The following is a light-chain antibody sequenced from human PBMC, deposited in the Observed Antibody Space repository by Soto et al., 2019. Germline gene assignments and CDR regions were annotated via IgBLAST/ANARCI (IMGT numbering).Light chain of an antibody. CDR1: QSVSNT. CDR3: HQYNKWPRT. CDR2: DAS. Sequence: EVVLTQSPATLSVSAGERITLSCRASQSVSNTLAWYQHKPGQAPRLLIYDASARATGVAARFSGSGAGTEFTLTISSLQSEDFAIYYCHQYNKWPRTFGQGTKVDIK. J-gene: IGKJ1*01. V-gene: IGKV3-15*01.